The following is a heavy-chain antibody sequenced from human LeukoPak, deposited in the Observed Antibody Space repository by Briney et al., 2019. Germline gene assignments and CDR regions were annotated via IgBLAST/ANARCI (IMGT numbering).Heavy chain of an antibody. Sequence: SETLSLTCAVYGGSFSGYYWSWIRQPPGKGLEWIGEINHSGSTNYNPSLKSRVTISVDTSKNQFSLKLSSVTAADTAVYYCARDRNYYDSSGYLGGFDYWGQGTLVTVSS. CDR2: INHSGST. D-gene: IGHD3-22*01. V-gene: IGHV4-34*09. CDR3: ARDRNYYDSSGYLGGFDY. J-gene: IGHJ4*02. CDR1: GGSFSGYY.